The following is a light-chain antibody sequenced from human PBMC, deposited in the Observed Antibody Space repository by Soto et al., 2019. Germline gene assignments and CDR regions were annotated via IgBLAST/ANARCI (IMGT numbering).Light chain of an antibody. CDR1: QRVSGGF. CDR2: DTS. J-gene: IGKJ1*01. V-gene: IGKV3D-20*01. Sequence: DIVLPQSPATPTLSPGERATLYCGARQRVSGGFLPWYQQKPVLAPGLMLFDTSFRATDIPDRFSGSGSGTDFTLTISRLHPDDFAVYYCHRYGSSASFVQGTKVDIK. CDR3: HRYGSSAS.